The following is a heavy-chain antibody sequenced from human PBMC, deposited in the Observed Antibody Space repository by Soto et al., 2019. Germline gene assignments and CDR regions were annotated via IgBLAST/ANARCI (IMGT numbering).Heavy chain of an antibody. CDR3: AREVVGATTKTGMRIDY. J-gene: IGHJ4*02. D-gene: IGHD1-26*01. CDR2: IYYSGST. CDR1: GDSISSSRYS. Sequence: QLQLQESGPGLVKPSETLSLTCTVSGDSISSSRYSWGWIRQPPGKGLEWIGSIYYSGSTYYNPPLKSRVTISVDTSKNQFSLKLSSVTAADTAVYYCAREVVGATTKTGMRIDYWGQGTLVTVSS. V-gene: IGHV4-39*02.